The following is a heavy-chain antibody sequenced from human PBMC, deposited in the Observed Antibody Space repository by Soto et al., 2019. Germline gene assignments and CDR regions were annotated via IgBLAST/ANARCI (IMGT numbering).Heavy chain of an antibody. CDR1: GGTFSSYA. J-gene: IGHJ3*02. Sequence: QVQLVQSGAEVKTHGYSVKVSCKASGGTFSSYAISWVRQAPGQGLEWMGGIIPIFGTANYAQKFQGRGMMTADESTSTAYMELSSLRAEDTAVYYCARALAYFRGVFYFGAFDNGGQGTMVTVSS. CDR3: ARALAYFRGVFYFGAFDN. CDR2: IIPIFGTA. D-gene: IGHD2-21*02. V-gene: IGHV1-69*01.